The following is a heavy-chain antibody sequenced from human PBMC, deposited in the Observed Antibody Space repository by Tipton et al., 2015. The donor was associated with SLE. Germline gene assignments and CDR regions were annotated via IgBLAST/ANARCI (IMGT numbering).Heavy chain of an antibody. CDR3: ARDARDWFLSES. CDR1: GGSITNDNHY. V-gene: IGHV4-61*02. J-gene: IGHJ4*02. CDR2: IYASGST. Sequence: TLSLTCTVSGGSITNDNHYWSWIRQPAGKGLEWIGRIYASGSTNYNPSLKSRLTISVDTSKNQFSLNLSSVTAADTAVYYCARDARDWFLSESWGQGALVPVSS. D-gene: IGHD3-9*01.